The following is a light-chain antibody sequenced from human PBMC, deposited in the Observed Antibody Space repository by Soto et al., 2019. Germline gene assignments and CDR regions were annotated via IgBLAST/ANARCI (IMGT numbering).Light chain of an antibody. CDR2: DTS. CDR3: LQHNSYPYT. J-gene: IGKJ2*01. Sequence: EVVMRQSPATLSVSPGEGATLSCRASQGIGDTLAWYQHKPGQTPRLLIYDTSTLQVGVPSRFSGGGSGTEFTLAISGLQPEDSATYYCLQHNSYPYTFGQGTKLEIK. CDR1: QGIGDT. V-gene: IGKV3-15*01.